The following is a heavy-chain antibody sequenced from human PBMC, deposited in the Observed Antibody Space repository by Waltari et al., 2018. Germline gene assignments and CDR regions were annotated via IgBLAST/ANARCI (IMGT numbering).Heavy chain of an antibody. J-gene: IGHJ4*02. V-gene: IGHV4-38-2*01. CDR3: ARHGIAVAGTPFDY. Sequence: QVQLQESGPGLVKPSETLSLTCAVSGYSISSGYYWGWIRQPPGKGLEWIGSIYHSGSTYYNPSLKSRVTISVDTSKNQFSLKLSSVTAADTAVYYCARHGIAVAGTPFDYWGQGTLVTVSS. CDR1: GYSISSGYY. D-gene: IGHD6-19*01. CDR2: IYHSGST.